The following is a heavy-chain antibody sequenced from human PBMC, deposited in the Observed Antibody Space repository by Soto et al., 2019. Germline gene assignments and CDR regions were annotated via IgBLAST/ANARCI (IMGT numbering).Heavy chain of an antibody. D-gene: IGHD2-15*01. CDR3: AREGVVVVAATRAYYYYGMDV. J-gene: IGHJ6*02. V-gene: IGHV1-18*01. CDR2: ISPYNDNT. Sequence: ASVKVSCKASGYTFISYGISWVRQAPGQGLEYIGWISPYNDNTNYAQKLQGRVTITADTSTSTAYMELRSLRSDDTAVYYCAREGVVVVAATRAYYYYGMDVWGQGTTVTVSS. CDR1: GYTFISYG.